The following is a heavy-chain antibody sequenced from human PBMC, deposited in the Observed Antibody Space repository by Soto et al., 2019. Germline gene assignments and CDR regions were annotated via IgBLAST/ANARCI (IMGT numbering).Heavy chain of an antibody. CDR2: INPSGGST. Sequence: QVQLVRSGAEVKKPGASVKVSCKASGYTFTSYYMHWVRQAPGQGLEWMGIINPSGGSTSYAQKFQGRVTMTRDTSTSTVYMELSSLRSEDTAVYYCARGAPWNYVHYGMDVWGQGTTVTVSS. J-gene: IGHJ6*02. CDR3: ARGAPWNYVHYGMDV. D-gene: IGHD1-7*01. CDR1: GYTFTSYY. V-gene: IGHV1-46*01.